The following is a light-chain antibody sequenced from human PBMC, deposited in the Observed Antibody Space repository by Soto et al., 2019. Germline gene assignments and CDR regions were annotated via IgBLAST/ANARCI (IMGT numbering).Light chain of an antibody. V-gene: IGKV3-20*01. J-gene: IGKJ4*01. CDR1: QSVKSDY. CDR2: GTS. CDR3: QQYGSSPLT. Sequence: EIVLTQSPGTLSLSPGERATLSCRASQSVKSDYFAWYQQKPGQAPRLLIFGTSNRATGIPDRFSGSGSGTDVTLTISRLEPEDFVVYYCQQYGSSPLTFGGGTKVEIK.